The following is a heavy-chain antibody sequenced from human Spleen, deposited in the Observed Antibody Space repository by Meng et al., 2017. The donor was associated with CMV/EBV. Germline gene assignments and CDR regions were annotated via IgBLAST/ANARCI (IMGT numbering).Heavy chain of an antibody. V-gene: IGHV3-NL1*01. CDR3: ARGRYGSELF. Sequence: GGSLRLSCAASGFTFSSYGMHWVRQAPGKGLAWVSLVYHGGTTKYADSVKGRFTISTDNSENTLHLLMTSLRTEDTATYYCARGRYGSELFWGRGTLVTVSS. J-gene: IGHJ4*02. D-gene: IGHD3-10*01. CDR1: GFTFSSYG. CDR2: VYHGGTT.